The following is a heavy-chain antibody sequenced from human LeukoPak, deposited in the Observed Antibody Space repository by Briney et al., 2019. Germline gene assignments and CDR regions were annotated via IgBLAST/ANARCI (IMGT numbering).Heavy chain of an antibody. CDR2: IKQDGSEK. V-gene: IGHV3-7*01. J-gene: IGHJ3*02. CDR3: ARDRYRLVPYDAFDI. D-gene: IGHD1-1*01. Sequence: PGGSLRLSCAASGFTFSSYWISWVRQAPGKGLEGVANIKQDGSEKYYVDSVKGRFTISRDNAKTSLYLQMNSLRAEDTAVYYCARDRYRLVPYDAFDIWGQGTMVTVSS. CDR1: GFTFSSYW.